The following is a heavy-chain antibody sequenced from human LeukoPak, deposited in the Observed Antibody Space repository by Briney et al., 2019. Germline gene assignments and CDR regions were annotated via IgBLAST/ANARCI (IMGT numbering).Heavy chain of an antibody. CDR2: ISYDGSNK. D-gene: IGHD3-3*01. CDR1: GFTFSSYA. Sequence: PGGSLRLSCAASGFTFSSYAMHWVRQAPGKGLEWVAVISYDGSNKYYADSVKGRFTISRDNSKNTLYLQMNSLRAEDTAVYYCAKGSKGLLFTRDYYMDVWGKGTTVTISS. J-gene: IGHJ6*03. CDR3: AKGSKGLLFTRDYYMDV. V-gene: IGHV3-30*04.